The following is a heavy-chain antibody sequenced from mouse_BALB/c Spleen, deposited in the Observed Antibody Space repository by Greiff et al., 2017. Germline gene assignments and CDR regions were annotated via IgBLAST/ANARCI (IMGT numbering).Heavy chain of an antibody. Sequence: EVKVVESGGGLVKPGGSLKLSCAASGFTFSSYAMSWVRQSPEKRLEWVAEISSGGSYTYYPDTVTGRFTISRDNAKNTLYLEMSSLRSEDTAMYYCAREQPGNWFAYWGQGTLVTVSA. CDR3: AREQPGNWFAY. J-gene: IGHJ3*01. CDR2: ISSGGSYT. D-gene: IGHD2-1*01. CDR1: GFTFSSYA. V-gene: IGHV5-9-4*01.